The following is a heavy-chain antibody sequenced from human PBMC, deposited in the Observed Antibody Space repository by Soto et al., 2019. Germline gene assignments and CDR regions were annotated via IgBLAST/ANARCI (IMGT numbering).Heavy chain of an antibody. CDR2: ISAYNGNT. J-gene: IGHJ5*02. Sequence: ASVKVSCKASGYTFTSYVISWVRQAPGQGLEWMGWISAYNGNTNYAQKLQGRVTMTTDTSTSTAYMELRSLRSDDTAVYYCARDRRPSSHRNWFDPWGQGTLVTVSS. CDR1: GYTFTSYV. CDR3: ARDRRPSSHRNWFDP. V-gene: IGHV1-18*01.